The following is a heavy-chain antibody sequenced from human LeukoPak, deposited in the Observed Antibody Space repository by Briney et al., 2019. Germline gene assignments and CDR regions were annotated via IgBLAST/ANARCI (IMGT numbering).Heavy chain of an antibody. D-gene: IGHD3-10*01. Sequence: PGGSLRLSCAASGFTFRRYSMNWVRQAPGKGLEWVSSISSSSSYIYYADSVKGRFTISRDNAKNSLYLQMNSLRAEDTAVYYCATRRITMVRAFDYWGQGTLVTVSS. CDR2: ISSSSSYI. V-gene: IGHV3-21*01. J-gene: IGHJ4*02. CDR3: ATRRITMVRAFDY. CDR1: GFTFRRYS.